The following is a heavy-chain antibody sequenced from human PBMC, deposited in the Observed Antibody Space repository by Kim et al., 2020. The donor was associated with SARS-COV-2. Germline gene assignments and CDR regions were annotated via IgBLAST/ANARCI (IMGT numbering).Heavy chain of an antibody. J-gene: IGHJ4*02. V-gene: IGHV4-59*01. Sequence: SETLSLTCTVSGGSISSYYWSWIRQPPGKGLEWIGYIYYSGSTNYNPSLKSRVTISVDTSKNQFSLKLSSVTAADTAVYYCARGGSRESYFDYWGQGTLVTVSS. CDR1: GGSISSYY. D-gene: IGHD2-2*01. CDR2: IYYSGST. CDR3: ARGGSRESYFDY.